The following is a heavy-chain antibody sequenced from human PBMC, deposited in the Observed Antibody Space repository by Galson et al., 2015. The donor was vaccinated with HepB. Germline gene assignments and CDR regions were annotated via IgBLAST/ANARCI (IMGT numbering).Heavy chain of an antibody. V-gene: IGHV1-18*01. J-gene: IGHJ4*02. CDR1: GYTFTSYG. CDR3: ARDEVAGRPLFDY. Sequence: SVKVSCKASGYTFTSYGISWVRQAPGQGLEWMGWISAYNGNTNYAQKLQGRVTMTTDTSTSTAYMELRSLRSNDTAVYYCARDEVAGRPLFDYWAREPWSPSPQ. CDR2: ISAYNGNT.